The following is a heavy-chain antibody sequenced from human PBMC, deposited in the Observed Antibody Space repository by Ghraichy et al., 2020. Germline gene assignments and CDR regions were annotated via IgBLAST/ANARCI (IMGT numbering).Heavy chain of an antibody. J-gene: IGHJ5*02. CDR2: IYHNGRT. V-gene: IGHV4-59*01. CDR3: ARDQEWRASSSGFDP. Sequence: SETQSLTCTVSGDSLNNYYWSWIRQAPGKGLEWIGSIYHNGRTKYNPSLKSRVTMSVDTSKNQFSLSLTSVTAADTAVFYCARDQEWRASSSGFDPWGQGTLVSVSP. CDR1: GDSLNNYY. D-gene: IGHD2-2*01.